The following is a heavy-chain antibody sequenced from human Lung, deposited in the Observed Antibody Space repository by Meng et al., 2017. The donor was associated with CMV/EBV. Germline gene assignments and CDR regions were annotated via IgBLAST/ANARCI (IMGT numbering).Heavy chain of an antibody. CDR3: ARVGLVTIFGVVKGMDV. J-gene: IGHJ6*02. Sequence: GGSLRLXCAASGFTFSSYSMNWVRQAPGKGLEWVSYISSSSSTIYYADSVKGRFTISRDNAKNSLYLQMNSLRAEDTAVYYCARVGLVTIFGVVKGMDVWGQGNXVNGAS. V-gene: IGHV3-48*04. CDR1: GFTFSSYS. CDR2: ISSSSSTI. D-gene: IGHD3-3*01.